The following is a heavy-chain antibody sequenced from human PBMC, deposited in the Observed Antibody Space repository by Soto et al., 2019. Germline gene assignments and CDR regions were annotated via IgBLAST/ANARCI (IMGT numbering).Heavy chain of an antibody. V-gene: IGHV5-51*01. J-gene: IGHJ4*02. CDR3: ARHGASYLDYFDY. Sequence: PGESLKISXKGSGYSFTSYWIGWVRQMPGKGLEWMGIIYPGDSDTRYSPSFQGQVTMSADKSISTAYLQWSSLKASDTAMYYCARHGASYLDYFDYWGQGTLVTVSS. D-gene: IGHD1-26*01. CDR1: GYSFTSYW. CDR2: IYPGDSDT.